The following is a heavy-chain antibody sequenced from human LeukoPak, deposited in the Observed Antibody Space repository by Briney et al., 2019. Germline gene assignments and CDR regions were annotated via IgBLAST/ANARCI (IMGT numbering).Heavy chain of an antibody. J-gene: IGHJ4*02. V-gene: IGHV3-15*01. CDR1: GFTFSNAW. CDR3: AKAKSYSSGSSGY. D-gene: IGHD5-18*01. Sequence: PGGSLRLSCAASGFTFSNAWMSWVRQAPGKGLEWVGRIKSKTDGGTTDYAAPVKGRFTISRDNSKNTLYLQMNSLEAEDTAVYYCAKAKSYSSGSSGYWGQGTPVTVSS. CDR2: IKSKTDGGTT.